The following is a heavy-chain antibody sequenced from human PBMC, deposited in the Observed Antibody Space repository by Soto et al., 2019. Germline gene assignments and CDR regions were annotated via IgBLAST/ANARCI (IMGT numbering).Heavy chain of an antibody. Sequence: QLQLQESGPGLVKPSETLSLTCIVSGDSVSSNSYFWGWIRQPPGKGLEWIGSVHFDESTYYNPSLKSRVTISLDTSKNQFSLSLSSVTAADTAVYYCARGYGSGSSHFDYWGQGTLVTVSS. CDR3: ARGYGSGSSHFDY. D-gene: IGHD3-10*01. V-gene: IGHV4-39*01. CDR1: GDSVSSNSYF. CDR2: VHFDEST. J-gene: IGHJ4*02.